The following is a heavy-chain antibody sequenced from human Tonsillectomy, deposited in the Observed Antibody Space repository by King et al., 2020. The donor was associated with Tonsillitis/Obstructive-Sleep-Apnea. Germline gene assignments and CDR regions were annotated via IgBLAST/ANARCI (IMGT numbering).Heavy chain of an antibody. V-gene: IGHV1-18*01. CDR1: GYTFRNYG. CDR3: ARDSMSHYYDSSSYYTFNY. D-gene: IGHD3-22*01. CDR2: ISAYNGNT. Sequence: QLVQSGAEVKKPGASVKVSCKASGYTFRNYGISWVRQAPGQGLEWMGWISAYNGNTNYAQKLQGRVTMTTDTSTSTAYPELRSLRSDDTAVYYCARDSMSHYYDSSSYYTFNYWGQGXLVTVSS. J-gene: IGHJ4*02.